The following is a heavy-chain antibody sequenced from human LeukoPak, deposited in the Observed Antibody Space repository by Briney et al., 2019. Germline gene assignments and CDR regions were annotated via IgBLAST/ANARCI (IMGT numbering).Heavy chain of an antibody. Sequence: PGGSLRLSCAASGFTFSSYGMHWVRQAPGKGLEWVAVISYDGSNKYYADSVKGRFTISRDKSKNTLYLQMSSLRAEDTALYYCAKFDSSGYYYAVPDCWGQGILVTVSS. CDR3: AKFDSSGYYYAVPDC. V-gene: IGHV3-30*18. CDR1: GFTFSSYG. J-gene: IGHJ4*02. CDR2: ISYDGSNK. D-gene: IGHD3-22*01.